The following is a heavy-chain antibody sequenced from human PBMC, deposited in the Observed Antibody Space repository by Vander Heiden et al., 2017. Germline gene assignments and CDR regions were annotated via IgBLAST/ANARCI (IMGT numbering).Heavy chain of an antibody. Sequence: EVQLVESGGGLVQPGRSLRLSCAASGFTFDDSAMHWVRQAPGKGLEWVSGISWNSGSIGYADSVKGRFTISRDNAKNSLYLQMNSLRAEDTALYYCAKDLTYYYDSSGSYFDYWGQGTLVTVSS. V-gene: IGHV3-9*01. D-gene: IGHD3-22*01. CDR1: GFTFDDSA. CDR3: AKDLTYYYDSSGSYFDY. CDR2: ISWNSGSI. J-gene: IGHJ4*02.